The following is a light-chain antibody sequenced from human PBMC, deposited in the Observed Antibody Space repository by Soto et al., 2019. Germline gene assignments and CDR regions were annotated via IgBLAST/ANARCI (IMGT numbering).Light chain of an antibody. J-gene: IGKJ3*01. Sequence: EIVLTQSPGTLSLSPGERTTLSCRASQSVSSKYLAWYQQKPGQAPRVLIYGTSIRASGVPERFSGGGSGTDFTLTITRLEPEDFAVYYCQQYGSSLFTFGPGTKVDFK. CDR2: GTS. CDR1: QSVSSKY. CDR3: QQYGSSLFT. V-gene: IGKV3-20*01.